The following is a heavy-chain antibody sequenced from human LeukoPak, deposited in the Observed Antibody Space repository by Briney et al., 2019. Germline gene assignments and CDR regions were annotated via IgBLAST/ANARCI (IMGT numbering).Heavy chain of an antibody. J-gene: IGHJ4*02. CDR1: GGSISSCNYF. V-gene: IGHV4-39*01. Sequence: SETPSLTCTVSGGSISSCNYFWGWIRQPPGKGLEWIGSMCDTGSTYNNPSLKSRVTISVDTSKNQFSLKLSSVTAADTAVYYCARWGASDYPSDYRGQGTLVTVSS. CDR3: ARWGASDYPSDY. D-gene: IGHD4-17*01. CDR2: MCDTGST.